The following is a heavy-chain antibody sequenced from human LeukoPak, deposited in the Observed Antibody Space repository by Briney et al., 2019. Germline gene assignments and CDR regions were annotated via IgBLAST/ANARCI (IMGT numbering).Heavy chain of an antibody. Sequence: GGSLRLSCAASGFTFSSYGMHWVRQAPGKGLEWVAFIRYDGSNKYYADSVKGRFTISRDNSKNTLYLQMNSLRAEDTAVYYCAKVRRPDLMIVVVITAFDIWGQGTMVTVSS. CDR2: IRYDGSNK. CDR3: AKVRRPDLMIVVVITAFDI. CDR1: GFTFSSYG. J-gene: IGHJ3*02. V-gene: IGHV3-30*02. D-gene: IGHD3-22*01.